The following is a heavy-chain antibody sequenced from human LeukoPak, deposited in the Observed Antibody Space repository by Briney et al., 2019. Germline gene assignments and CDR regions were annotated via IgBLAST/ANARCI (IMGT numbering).Heavy chain of an antibody. Sequence: GASVKVSCKASGYTFTGYYMHWVRQAPGQGLEWMGWINPNSEGTNYAQKFQGRVTMTRDTSISSAYMELSRLRSDDTAVYYCASLQEGTLGDYWGQGTLVTVSS. CDR2: INPNSEGT. CDR3: ASLQEGTLGDY. V-gene: IGHV1-2*02. D-gene: IGHD3-16*01. CDR1: GYTFTGYY. J-gene: IGHJ4*02.